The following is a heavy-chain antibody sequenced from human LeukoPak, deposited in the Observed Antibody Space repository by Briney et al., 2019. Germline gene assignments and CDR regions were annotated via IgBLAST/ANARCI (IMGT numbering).Heavy chain of an antibody. V-gene: IGHV1-69*04. CDR2: IIPILGIA. D-gene: IGHD6-13*01. CDR1: GYTFTSYG. CDR3: ARDPDSSSSPYY. Sequence: ASVKVSCKASGYTFTSYGISWVRQAPGQGLEWMGRIIPILGIANYAQKFQGRVTITADKSTSTAYMELSSLRSEDTAVYYCARDPDSSSSPYYWGQGTLVTVSS. J-gene: IGHJ4*02.